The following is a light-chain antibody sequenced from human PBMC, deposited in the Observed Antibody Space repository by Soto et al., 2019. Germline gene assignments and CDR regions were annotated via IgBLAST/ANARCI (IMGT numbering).Light chain of an antibody. V-gene: IGKV3-15*01. CDR2: GAS. CDR1: QSVSNN. J-gene: IGKJ5*01. Sequence: EIVITQSPATLSVSPGERVTLSCRASQSVSNNYLAWYQQKPGQAPRLLIYGASTRATGTPARFSGSGSGTEFTLTISSLQPEDFADYYCQQRSAGVTFGQGTRLEIK. CDR3: QQRSAGVT.